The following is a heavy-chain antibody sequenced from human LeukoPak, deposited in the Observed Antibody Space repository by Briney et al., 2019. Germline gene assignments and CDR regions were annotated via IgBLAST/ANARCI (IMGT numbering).Heavy chain of an antibody. CDR1: GFTFSLYS. CDR2: IKHDGSEK. J-gene: IGHJ4*02. Sequence: PGGSLRLSCAASGFTFSLYSMTWVRQAPGKGLEWVANIKHDGSEKYYVDSVKGRFTISRDNAKNSLYLQMNSLRAEDTAVYYCASIGYSSSWADYFDYWGQGTLVTVSS. CDR3: ASIGYSSSWADYFDY. V-gene: IGHV3-7*01. D-gene: IGHD6-13*01.